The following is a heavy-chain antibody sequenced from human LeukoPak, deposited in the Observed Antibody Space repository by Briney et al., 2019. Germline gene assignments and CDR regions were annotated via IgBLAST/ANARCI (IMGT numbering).Heavy chain of an antibody. J-gene: IGHJ5*02. Sequence: SETLSLTCTVSGGSISSYYWSRIRQPPGKGLEWIGYIYYSGSTNYNPSLKSRVTISVDTSKNQFSLKLSSVTAADTAVYYCARGREDTAMLNWFDPWGQGTLVTVSS. CDR1: GGSISSYY. V-gene: IGHV4-59*12. CDR2: IYYSGST. CDR3: ARGREDTAMLNWFDP. D-gene: IGHD5-18*01.